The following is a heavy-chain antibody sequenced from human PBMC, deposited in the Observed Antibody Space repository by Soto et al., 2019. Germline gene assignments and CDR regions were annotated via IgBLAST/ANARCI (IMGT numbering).Heavy chain of an antibody. D-gene: IGHD2-21*02. Sequence: SETLSLTCIVSGVSVTSYTWSWVRQPANKGLEWIGRVFSSVSATYNPSLKSRVSISMDTAENRISLKLDSVTAADAGVYFCARDGMTTGDTWGPGTLVTVSS. CDR1: GVSVTSYT. V-gene: IGHV4-4*07. J-gene: IGHJ4*02. CDR3: ARDGMTTGDT. CDR2: VFSSVSA.